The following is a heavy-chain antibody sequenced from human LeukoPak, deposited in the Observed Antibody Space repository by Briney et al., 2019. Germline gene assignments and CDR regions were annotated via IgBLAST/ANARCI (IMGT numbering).Heavy chain of an antibody. D-gene: IGHD1-14*01. CDR2: IYYSGST. CDR1: GGSISSYY. Sequence: SETLSLTCTASGGSISSYYWSWIRQPPGKGLEWIGYIYYSGSTNYNPSLKSRVTISVDTSKNQFSLKLSSVTAADTAVYYCARGAGQAIYPFDSWGQGTLVTVSS. V-gene: IGHV4-59*12. J-gene: IGHJ4*02. CDR3: ARGAGQAIYPFDS.